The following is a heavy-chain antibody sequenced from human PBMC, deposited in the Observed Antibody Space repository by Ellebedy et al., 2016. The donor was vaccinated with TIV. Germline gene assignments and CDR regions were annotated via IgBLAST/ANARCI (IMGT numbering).Heavy chain of an antibody. CDR3: ARASPSEYVWGSYRTPEY. Sequence: ASVKVSCKASGYNFNGYGISWVRQAPGQGLEWMGWISVYNDKTDYAQKFQGRVTMTRDTSISTAYMELSRMSYDDTAVYFCARASPSEYVWGSYRTPEYWGQGTLVIVSS. D-gene: IGHD3-16*02. J-gene: IGHJ4*02. CDR1: GYNFNGYG. V-gene: IGHV1-18*01. CDR2: ISVYNDKT.